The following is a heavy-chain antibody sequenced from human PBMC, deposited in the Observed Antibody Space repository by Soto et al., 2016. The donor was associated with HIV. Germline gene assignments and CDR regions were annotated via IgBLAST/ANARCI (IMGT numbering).Heavy chain of an antibody. CDR3: ARDVCNSSWLLDY. V-gene: IGHV4-34*02. Sequence: QVQLQQWGAGLLKPSETLSLTCAASRGSFTDHYWHWIRQSPGKGLEWIGRSQSQWKDQLQSRPSGVESPCQQTGTKKQFSLKLASLTAADSAVYYCARDVCNSSWLLDYVGQGPWSTSPQ. CDR1: RGSFTDHY. J-gene: IGHJ4*02. D-gene: IGHD6-13*01. CDR2: QSQWKD.